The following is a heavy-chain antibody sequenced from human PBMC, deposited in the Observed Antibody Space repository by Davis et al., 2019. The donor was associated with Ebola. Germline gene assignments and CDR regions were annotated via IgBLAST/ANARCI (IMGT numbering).Heavy chain of an antibody. CDR2: INSDGSNT. CDR1: GFTFSSYG. V-gene: IGHV3-74*01. D-gene: IGHD1-26*01. Sequence: GESLKISCAASGFTFSSYGMHWVRQAPGKGLVWVSRINSDGSNTNYADSVKGRFTISRDNAKNTLFLQMNSLRVDDTAVYFCAGSFASTPPWEGYFDFWGQGTLVTVSS. J-gene: IGHJ4*02. CDR3: AGSFASTPPWEGYFDF.